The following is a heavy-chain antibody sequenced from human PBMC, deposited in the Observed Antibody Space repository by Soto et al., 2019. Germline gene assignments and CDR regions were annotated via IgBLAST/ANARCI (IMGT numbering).Heavy chain of an antibody. CDR3: AKGSVPGGSSGNDYFDH. Sequence: EVQLVESGGGLVQPGGALRLSCAASGFTFSSYWMYWVRQVPGKGLVWVSRINTEGSDTRYADSVKGRFTISRDNAKTTNTLYLHMTSLRADDTAVYYCAKGSVPGGSSGNDYFDHLGQGILVTVSS. V-gene: IGHV3-74*01. D-gene: IGHD6-19*01. CDR2: INTEGSDT. J-gene: IGHJ4*02. CDR1: GFTFSSYW.